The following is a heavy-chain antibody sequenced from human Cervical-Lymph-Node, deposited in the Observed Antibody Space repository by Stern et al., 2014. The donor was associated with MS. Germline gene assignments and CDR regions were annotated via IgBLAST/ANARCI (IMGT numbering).Heavy chain of an antibody. Sequence: QVTLKESGPALVKPTQTLTLTCTFSGFSLRSRGMCVSWIRQPPGKALEWLALIDWDDDKYYTTSLKTRLTISKDTSKNQVVLTMTNMDPVDTATYYCARLQGYWYFDLWGRGTLVTVSS. J-gene: IGHJ2*01. CDR1: GFSLRSRGMC. CDR3: ARLQGYWYFDL. CDR2: IDWDDDK. V-gene: IGHV2-70*01.